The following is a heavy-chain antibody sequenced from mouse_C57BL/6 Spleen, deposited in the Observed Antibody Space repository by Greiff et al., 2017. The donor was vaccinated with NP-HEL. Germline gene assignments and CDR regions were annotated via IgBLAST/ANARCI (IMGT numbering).Heavy chain of an antibody. Sequence: QVQLQQSGPELVKPGASVKISCKASGYAFSSSWMNWVKQRPGKGLEWIGRIYPGDGDTNYNGKFKGKATLTADKSSSTAYMQLSSRTSEDSAVYFCARRVDYDRNAMDYWGQGTSVTVSS. CDR3: ARRVDYDRNAMDY. CDR2: IYPGDGDT. D-gene: IGHD2-4*01. V-gene: IGHV1-82*01. CDR1: GYAFSSSW. J-gene: IGHJ4*01.